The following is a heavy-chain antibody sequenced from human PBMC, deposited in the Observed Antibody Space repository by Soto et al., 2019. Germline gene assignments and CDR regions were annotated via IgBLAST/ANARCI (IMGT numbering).Heavy chain of an antibody. CDR2: IIGTGVQT. Sequence: EVQLLESGGGLVQPGGSLRLSCAASGFTFSRYAMAWFRQAPGKGLEWVSAIIGTGVQTYYSDSVKGRFTISRDNSKDTLYLKMTSLRAEDTPLYYCAKDPTYCGGDCYPPPFDSWGQGTLVTVSS. J-gene: IGHJ4*02. CDR3: AKDPTYCGGDCYPPPFDS. CDR1: GFTFSRYA. V-gene: IGHV3-23*01. D-gene: IGHD2-21*02.